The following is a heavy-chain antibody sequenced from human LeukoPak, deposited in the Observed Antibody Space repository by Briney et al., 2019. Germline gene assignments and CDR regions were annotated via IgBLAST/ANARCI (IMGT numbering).Heavy chain of an antibody. J-gene: IGHJ4*02. CDR3: ASVPPPWYGGPLY. V-gene: IGHV4-61*02. CDR2: IYTSGST. Sequence: SETLSLTCTVSGGSISSGSYYWSWIRQPAGKGLEWIGRIYTSGSTYYNPSLKSRVTISVDTSKNQFSLKLSSVTAADTAVYYCASVPPPWYGGPLYWGQGTLVTVSS. CDR1: GGSISSGSYY. D-gene: IGHD4-23*01.